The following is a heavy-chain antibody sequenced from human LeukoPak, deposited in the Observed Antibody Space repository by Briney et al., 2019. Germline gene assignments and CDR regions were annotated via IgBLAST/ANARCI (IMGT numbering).Heavy chain of an antibody. D-gene: IGHD6-13*01. Sequence: ASVKVSCKASGYTFTSYGISWVRQAPGQGLEWMGWISAYNGNTNYAQKLQGRVTMTTDTSTSTAYMELRSLRSDDTAVYYCARDSASSSSGYSNLYYYYYGMDVWGQGTTVTVSS. J-gene: IGHJ6*02. CDR3: ARDSASSSSGYSNLYYYYYGMDV. CDR1: GYTFTSYG. CDR2: ISAYNGNT. V-gene: IGHV1-18*01.